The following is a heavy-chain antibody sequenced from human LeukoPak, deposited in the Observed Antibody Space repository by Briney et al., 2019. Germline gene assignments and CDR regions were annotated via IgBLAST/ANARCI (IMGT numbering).Heavy chain of an antibody. CDR3: ARGGGIAVAAMEYYFDY. CDR2: INPSGGST. J-gene: IGHJ4*02. V-gene: IGHV1-46*01. Sequence: GASVKVSYEASGYTFTSYYMHWVRQAPGQGLEWMGIINPSGGSTSYAQKFQGRVTMTRDMSTSTVYMELSSLRSEDTAVYYCARGGGIAVAAMEYYFDYWGQGTLVTVS. CDR1: GYTFTSYY. D-gene: IGHD6-19*01.